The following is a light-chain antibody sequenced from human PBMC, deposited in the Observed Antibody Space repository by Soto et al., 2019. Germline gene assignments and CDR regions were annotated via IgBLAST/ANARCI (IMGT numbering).Light chain of an antibody. CDR3: QQYYTYRT. Sequence: DIQMTQSPSTLSASIGDRVTITCRASQSVFSWLAWYQQKPGKAPILLIYKASSLESGVPSRFSGSGSGTEFTLTISSLQPDDTATYDCQQYYTYRTFGQGTKVEIK. CDR2: KAS. CDR1: QSVFSW. V-gene: IGKV1-5*03. J-gene: IGKJ1*01.